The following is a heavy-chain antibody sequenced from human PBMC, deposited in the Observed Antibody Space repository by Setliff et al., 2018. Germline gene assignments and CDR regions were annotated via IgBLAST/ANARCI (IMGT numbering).Heavy chain of an antibody. J-gene: IGHJ6*02. D-gene: IGHD2-21*01. CDR2: IYTDGTT. V-gene: IGHV4-61*02. CDR1: GASLRSGSNY. Sequence: SETLSLTCTVSGASLRSGSNYWGWFRQPAGKGLEWIGRIYTDGTTNYSPSLKSRVTISADTSQNHFSLRMSSVSAADTAVYFCAKEHVVISFVNNIHHHYGMDVWGQGTTVTAP. CDR3: AKEHVVISFVNNIHHHYGMDV.